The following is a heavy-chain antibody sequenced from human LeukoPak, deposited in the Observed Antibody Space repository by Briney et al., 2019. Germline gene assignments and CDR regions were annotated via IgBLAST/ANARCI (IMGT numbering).Heavy chain of an antibody. CDR1: GYSFTSYW. Sequence: GESLQISCQGSGYSFTSYWIGWVRQMPGKGLERMGIIYPGDSDTRYSPSFQGQVTISADKSISTAYLQWSSLKASDTAMYYCARSRLQRVDWFDPWGQGTLVTVSS. CDR3: ARSRLQRVDWFDP. CDR2: IYPGDSDT. V-gene: IGHV5-51*01. J-gene: IGHJ5*02. D-gene: IGHD6-25*01.